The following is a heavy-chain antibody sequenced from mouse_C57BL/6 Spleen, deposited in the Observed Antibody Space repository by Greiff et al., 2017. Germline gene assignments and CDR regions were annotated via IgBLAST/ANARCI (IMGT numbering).Heavy chain of an antibody. CDR3: ATYGLHIPTGYFDV. J-gene: IGHJ1*03. Sequence: EVKLMESGGGLVKPGGSLKLSCAASGFTFSSYAMSWVRQTPEQRLEWVATISDGGSYTYYPDNVKGRFTISRDNAKNTLYLQMSHLKSEDTAMYYCATYGLHIPTGYFDVWGTGTTVTVSS. V-gene: IGHV5-4*03. D-gene: IGHD1-2*01. CDR1: GFTFSSYA. CDR2: ISDGGSYT.